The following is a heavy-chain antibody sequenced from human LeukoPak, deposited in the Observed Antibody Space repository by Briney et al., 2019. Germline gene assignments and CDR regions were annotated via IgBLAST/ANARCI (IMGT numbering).Heavy chain of an antibody. Sequence: PSETLSLTCAVYGGSFSGYYWSWIRQPPGKGLEWIGEINHSGSTNYNPSLKSRVTISVDTSKNQFSLKLSSVTAADTAVYYCASDIGSGSYSDYWGQGTLVTVSS. CDR3: ASDIGSGSYSDY. CDR1: GGSFSGYY. CDR2: INHSGST. D-gene: IGHD3-10*01. V-gene: IGHV4-34*01. J-gene: IGHJ4*02.